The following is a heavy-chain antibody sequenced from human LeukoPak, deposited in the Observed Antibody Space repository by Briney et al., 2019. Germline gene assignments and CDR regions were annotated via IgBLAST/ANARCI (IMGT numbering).Heavy chain of an antibody. V-gene: IGHV1-46*01. CDR1: GGTFTSNY. CDR2: IYPRDGST. Sequence: ASVKVSCKASGGTFTSNYIHWVRQAPGQGLEWMGMIYPRDGSTSYAQKFQGRVTVTRDASTSTVHMELSGLRSEDTAVYYCARDQEGFDYWGQGTLVTVSS. J-gene: IGHJ4*02. CDR3: ARDQEGFDY.